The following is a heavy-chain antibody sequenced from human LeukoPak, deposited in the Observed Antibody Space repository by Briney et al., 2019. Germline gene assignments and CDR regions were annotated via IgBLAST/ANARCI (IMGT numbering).Heavy chain of an antibody. CDR1: GGSISSGGYS. D-gene: IGHD3-22*01. J-gene: IGHJ2*01. CDR3: AREAQQYYGSSGYL. Sequence: PSQTLSLTCAVSGGSISSGGYSWSWIRQPPGKGLEWIGYIYHSGSTYYNPSLKSRVTISVDRSKNQFSLKLSSVTAADTAVYYCAREAQQYYGSSGYLWGRGTLVTVSS. CDR2: IYHSGST. V-gene: IGHV4-30-2*01.